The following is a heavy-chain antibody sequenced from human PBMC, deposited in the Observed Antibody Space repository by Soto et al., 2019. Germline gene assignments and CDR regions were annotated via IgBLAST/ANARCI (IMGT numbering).Heavy chain of an antibody. CDR3: ARDGGTGEFTPDYYYYGMDV. J-gene: IGHJ6*02. Sequence: QVQLVESGGGVVQPGRSLRLSCAASGFTFSSYGMHWVRQAPGKGLEWVAVIWYDGSNKYYADSVKGRFTISRDNSKNTLYLQMNSLRAEDTAVYYCARDGGTGEFTPDYYYYGMDVWGQGTTVTVSS. V-gene: IGHV3-33*01. D-gene: IGHD2-8*02. CDR1: GFTFSSYG. CDR2: IWYDGSNK.